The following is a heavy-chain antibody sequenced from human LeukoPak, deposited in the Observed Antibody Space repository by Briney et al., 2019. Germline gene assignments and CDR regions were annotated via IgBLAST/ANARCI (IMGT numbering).Heavy chain of an antibody. Sequence: SETLSLTCTVSGGSISSSSYYWGWIRQPPGKGLEWIGSIYYSGSTYYNPSLKSRVTISVDTSKNQFSLRLTSVTAADTAVYYCARVGHATVVSPFDYWGQGTLVTVSS. V-gene: IGHV4-39*01. D-gene: IGHD4-23*01. CDR3: ARVGHATVVSPFDY. CDR1: GGSISSSSYY. J-gene: IGHJ4*02. CDR2: IYYSGST.